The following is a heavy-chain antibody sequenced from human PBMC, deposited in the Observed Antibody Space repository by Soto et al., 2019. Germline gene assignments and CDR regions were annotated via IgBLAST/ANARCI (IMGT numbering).Heavy chain of an antibody. CDR1: GGSFSGYY. Sequence: SETLSLTCAVYGGSFSGYYWSWIRQPPGKGLEWIGEINHSGSTNYNPSLKSRVTISVDTSKNQFSLKLSSVTAADTAVYYCATFYGDYRNWSDPWGQGTLVTVSS. CDR3: ATFYGDYRNWSDP. D-gene: IGHD4-17*01. J-gene: IGHJ5*02. CDR2: INHSGST. V-gene: IGHV4-34*01.